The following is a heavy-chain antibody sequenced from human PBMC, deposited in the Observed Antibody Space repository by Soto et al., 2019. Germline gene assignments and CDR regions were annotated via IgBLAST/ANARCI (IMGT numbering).Heavy chain of an antibody. J-gene: IGHJ4*02. Sequence: QVQLVQSGAEVKKPGASVKVSCKASGYTFTNYAMHWVRQAPGQRLEWMGWINAAIGNTKYSQKFQGSVTITRDTSANTDYMELSSLRSEDTAVYYCARRNVYGSGSYSFDYWGQGTLVTVSS. CDR3: ARRNVYGSGSYSFDY. V-gene: IGHV1-3*01. CDR2: INAAIGNT. D-gene: IGHD3-10*01. CDR1: GYTFTNYA.